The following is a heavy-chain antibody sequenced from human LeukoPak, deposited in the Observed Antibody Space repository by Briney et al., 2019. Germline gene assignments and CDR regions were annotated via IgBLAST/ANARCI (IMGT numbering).Heavy chain of an antibody. V-gene: IGHV3-23*01. D-gene: IGHD5-12*01. Sequence: GGSLRLSCAASGFTFSNYAMSWVRQPPGKGLEWVSAISGSGGSTYYADSVKGRFTISRDNSKNTLYLQMNSLRAEDTAVYYCAKLFPRIEYGAYFDYWGQGTLVTVS. CDR3: AKLFPRIEYGAYFDY. CDR2: ISGSGGST. J-gene: IGHJ4*02. CDR1: GFTFSNYA.